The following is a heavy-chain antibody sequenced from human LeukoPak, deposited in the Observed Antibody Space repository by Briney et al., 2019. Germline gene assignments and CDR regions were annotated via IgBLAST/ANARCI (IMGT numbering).Heavy chain of an antibody. V-gene: IGHV3-7*03. CDR2: IKQDGSEK. CDR3: AREDSSRVLYYYYYGMDV. CDR1: GFTFSSYW. D-gene: IGHD6-19*01. Sequence: QSGGSLRLSCSASGFTFSSYWMSWVRQAPGKGLEWVANIKQDGSEKYYVDSVKGRFTISGDNAKNSLYLQMNSLRAEDTAVYYCAREDSSRVLYYYYYGMDVWGQGTTVTVSS. J-gene: IGHJ6*02.